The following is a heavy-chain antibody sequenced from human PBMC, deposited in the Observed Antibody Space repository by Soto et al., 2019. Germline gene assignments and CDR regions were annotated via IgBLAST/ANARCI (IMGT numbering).Heavy chain of an antibody. CDR2: IYYSGST. CDR3: ARESVHPWAGFDY. J-gene: IGHJ4*02. V-gene: IGHV4-30-4*01. CDR1: GGSISSGDYY. Sequence: SETLSLTCTVSGGSISSGDYYWSWIRQPPGKGLEWIGYIYYSGSTYYNPSLKSRVTISVDTSKNQFSLKLSSVTAADTAVYYCARESVHPWAGFDYWGQGTLVTVSS. D-gene: IGHD7-27*01.